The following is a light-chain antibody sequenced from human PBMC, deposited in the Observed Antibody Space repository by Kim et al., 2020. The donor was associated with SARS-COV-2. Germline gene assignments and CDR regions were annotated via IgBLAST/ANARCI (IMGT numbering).Light chain of an antibody. CDR2: SNN. CDR3: AAWDDSLNGWV. Sequence: GQRVTISCSGSSSNIGSNTVNWCQQLPGTAPKLLIYSNNQRPSGVPDRFSASKSGTSASLAISGLQSEDEADYYCAAWDDSLNGWVFGGGTKVTVL. CDR1: SSNIGSNT. J-gene: IGLJ3*02. V-gene: IGLV1-44*01.